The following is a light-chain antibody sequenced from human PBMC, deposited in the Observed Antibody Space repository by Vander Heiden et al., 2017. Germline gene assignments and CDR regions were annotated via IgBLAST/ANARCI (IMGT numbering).Light chain of an antibody. J-gene: IGLJ2*01. CDR1: SSDVRGYNY. Sequence: QSALTQPASVSGSPGQSTTISCTGPSSDVRGYNYVSCYQQHPGKAPKLMIYDVTNRPSGVSNRFSGAKSGNTASLTISGLQAEDEADYYCSSYTISSTRVFGGGTKLTVL. CDR3: SSYTISSTRV. V-gene: IGLV2-14*03. CDR2: DVT.